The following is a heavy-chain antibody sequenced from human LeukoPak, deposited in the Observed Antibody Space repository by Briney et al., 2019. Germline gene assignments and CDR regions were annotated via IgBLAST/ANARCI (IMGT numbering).Heavy chain of an antibody. Sequence: PGGSLRLSCAASGFTFSSYAMHWVRQAPGKGLEWVAVISYDGSNKYYADSVKGRFTISRDNSKNTLYLQMTSLRAGDTAVYYCAGHSSSWGQGTLVTVPS. CDR2: ISYDGSNK. D-gene: IGHD6-6*01. CDR3: AGHSSS. J-gene: IGHJ5*02. CDR1: GFTFSSYA. V-gene: IGHV3-30-3*01.